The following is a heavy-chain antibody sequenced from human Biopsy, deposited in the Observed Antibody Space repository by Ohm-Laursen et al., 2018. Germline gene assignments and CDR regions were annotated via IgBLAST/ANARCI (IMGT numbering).Heavy chain of an antibody. D-gene: IGHD6-19*01. J-gene: IGHJ3*02. Sequence: PSQTLSLTCIVSGGSISGSSWSWIRQAPGKGLEWIGYISYSRDTNYNPSLKSRITISVDTSKNQFSLKLTSVTAADTAVYYCAKHGSGWTGDDAFHIWGQGTMVTVSS. CDR2: ISYSRDT. CDR3: AKHGSGWTGDDAFHI. V-gene: IGHV4-59*08. CDR1: GGSISGSS.